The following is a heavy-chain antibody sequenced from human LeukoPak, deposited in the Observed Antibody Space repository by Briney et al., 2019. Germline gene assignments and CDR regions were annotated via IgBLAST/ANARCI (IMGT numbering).Heavy chain of an antibody. CDR3: ARDRTSGSSSGH. Sequence: GSLRLSCAASGFTFSSYAMSWVRQAPGKGLEWVSAISGSGGSTYYADSVKGRFTISRDNSKNTLYLQMNSLRAEDTAVYYCARDRTSGSSSGHWGQGTLVTVSS. CDR2: ISGSGGST. J-gene: IGHJ4*02. V-gene: IGHV3-23*01. D-gene: IGHD6-13*01. CDR1: GFTFSSYA.